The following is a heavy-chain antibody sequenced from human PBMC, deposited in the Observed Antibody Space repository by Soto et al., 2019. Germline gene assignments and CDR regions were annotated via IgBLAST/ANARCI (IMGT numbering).Heavy chain of an antibody. V-gene: IGHV1-18*01. CDR3: ARGRYGDY. D-gene: IGHD1-1*01. J-gene: IGHJ4*02. Sequence: QVHLVQSGDEVKKPGASVKVSCKASGYTFTSYGITWVRQDPGQGLEWMGWISAHNGNTDYAQKLQGRVIVTRDTSTSTAYMELRSLRSDDTAVYYCARGRYGDYWGQGALVTVSS. CDR2: ISAHNGNT. CDR1: GYTFTSYG.